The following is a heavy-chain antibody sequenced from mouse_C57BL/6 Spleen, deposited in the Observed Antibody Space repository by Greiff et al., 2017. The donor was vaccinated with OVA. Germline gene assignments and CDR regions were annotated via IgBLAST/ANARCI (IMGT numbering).Heavy chain of an antibody. V-gene: IGHV5-12*01. CDR1: GFTFSDYY. Sequence: EVQVVESGGGSVQPGGSLKLSCAASGFTFSDYYMYWVRQTPEKRLEWVAYISNGGGSTYYPDTVKGRFTISRDNAKNTLYLQMSRLKSEDTAMYYCARSDEDAMDYWGQGTSVTVSS. CDR2: ISNGGGST. CDR3: ARSDEDAMDY. J-gene: IGHJ4*01.